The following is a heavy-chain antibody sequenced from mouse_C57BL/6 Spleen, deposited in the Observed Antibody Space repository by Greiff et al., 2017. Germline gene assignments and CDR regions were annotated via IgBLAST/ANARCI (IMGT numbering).Heavy chain of an antibody. CDR2: INPYNGGT. V-gene: IGHV1-19*01. CDR1: GYTFTDYY. Sequence: VQLQQSGPVLVKPGASVKMSCKASGYTFTDYYMNWVKQSHGKSLEWIGVINPYNGGTSYNQKFKGKATLTVDKSSSTAYMELNSLTSEDSAVYYCARWGYDYDLYFDVWGTGTTVTVSS. CDR3: ARWGYDYDLYFDV. J-gene: IGHJ1*03. D-gene: IGHD2-4*01.